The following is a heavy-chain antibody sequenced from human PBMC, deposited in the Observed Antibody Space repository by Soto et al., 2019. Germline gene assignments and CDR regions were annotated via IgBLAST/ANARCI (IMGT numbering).Heavy chain of an antibody. V-gene: IGHV1-69*02. CDR2: IIPILGIA. J-gene: IGHJ4*02. CDR1: GGTFSSYT. D-gene: IGHD3-10*01. CDR3: ARGPQSGRWLPY. Sequence: QVQLVQSGAEVKKPGSSVKVSCKASGGTFSSYTISWVRQAPGQGLEWMGRIIPILGIANYAQKFQGRVTITADKSPSTAYMGLSSLRSEDTAVYYCARGPQSGRWLPYWGKGTLVTVSS.